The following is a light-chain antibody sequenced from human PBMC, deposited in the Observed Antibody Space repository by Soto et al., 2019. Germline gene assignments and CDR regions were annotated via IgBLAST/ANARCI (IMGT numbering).Light chain of an antibody. CDR1: QSVHSSY. J-gene: IGKJ1*01. Sequence: EIVLTQSPGTLSLSPGERATLSCRASQSVHSSYVTWYQHKPGQAPRLLIYGASGRATGIPDRFSGSWSGTDFPLTISRLEAEDLAVYYCGQYGSSPWTFGQGTTVEI. V-gene: IGKV3-20*01. CDR3: GQYGSSPWT. CDR2: GAS.